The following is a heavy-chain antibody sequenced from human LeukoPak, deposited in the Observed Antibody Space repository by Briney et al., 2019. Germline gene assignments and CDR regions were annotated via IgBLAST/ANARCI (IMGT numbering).Heavy chain of an antibody. Sequence: GGSLRLSCAASGFTFSSYGMHWVRQAPGKGLEWVAVIWYDGSNKCYADSVKGRFTISRDNSKNTLYLQMNSLRAEDTAVYYCAKGYCSGGSCYSSDWFDPWGQGTLVTVSS. V-gene: IGHV3-33*06. CDR2: IWYDGSNK. D-gene: IGHD2-15*01. CDR3: AKGYCSGGSCYSSDWFDP. CDR1: GFTFSSYG. J-gene: IGHJ5*02.